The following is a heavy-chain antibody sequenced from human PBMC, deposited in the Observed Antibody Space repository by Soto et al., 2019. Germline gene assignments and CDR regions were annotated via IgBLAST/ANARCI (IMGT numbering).Heavy chain of an antibody. CDR3: ARAPSWWYFDL. CDR1: GFTFTSSA. V-gene: IGHV1-58*01. J-gene: IGHJ2*01. Sequence: SVKVSCKASGFTFTSSAGQWVRQARGQRLEWIGWIVVGSGNTNYAQKFQERVTITRDMSTSTAYMELSSLRSEDTAVYYCARAPSWWYFDLWGRGTLVTAPQ. CDR2: IVVGSGNT.